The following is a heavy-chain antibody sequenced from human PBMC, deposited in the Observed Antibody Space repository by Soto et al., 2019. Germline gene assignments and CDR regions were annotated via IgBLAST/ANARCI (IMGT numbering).Heavy chain of an antibody. CDR2: IRSKAYGGTT. CDR1: GFTFGDYA. CDR3: STMIVVRFDY. J-gene: IGHJ4*01. V-gene: IGHV3-49*03. D-gene: IGHD3-22*01. Sequence: GGSLRLSCTASGFTFGDYAMSWFRQAPGKGLEWVGFIRSKAYGGTTEYAASVKGRFTISRDDSKSIAYLQMNSLKTEDTAVYSYSTMIVVRFDYWGHGTLVTVSS.